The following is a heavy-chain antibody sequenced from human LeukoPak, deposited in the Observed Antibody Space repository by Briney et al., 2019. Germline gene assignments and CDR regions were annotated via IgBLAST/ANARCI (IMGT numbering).Heavy chain of an antibody. J-gene: IGHJ4*02. CDR2: ISGSGGST. V-gene: IGHV3-23*01. D-gene: IGHD3-3*01. Sequence: GGSLRLSCAASGFTFSSYAMSWVRQAPGKGLEWVSAISGSGGSTYYADSVKGRFTISRDTSMNTLYLQMNSLRAEDTAVYYCVKKLDYDFWSGYYTALDYWGQGTLVTVSS. CDR1: GFTFSSYA. CDR3: VKKLDYDFWSGYYTALDY.